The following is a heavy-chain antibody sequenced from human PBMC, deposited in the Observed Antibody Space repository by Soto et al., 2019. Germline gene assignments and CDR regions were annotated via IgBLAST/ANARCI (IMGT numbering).Heavy chain of an antibody. Sequence: SGPTLVNPTQSLTLTCSFSGFSLSTTEVAVGWIRQPPGKALECLALIYWDDDKRYSPSLQSRLSITKDTSKNQVVLTMTNVDPVDTATYYCAHIPNYYQYDWFDPWGQGTLVTVSS. V-gene: IGHV2-5*02. J-gene: IGHJ5*02. CDR3: AHIPNYYQYDWFDP. CDR1: GFSLSTTEVA. CDR2: IYWDDDK. D-gene: IGHD3-16*01.